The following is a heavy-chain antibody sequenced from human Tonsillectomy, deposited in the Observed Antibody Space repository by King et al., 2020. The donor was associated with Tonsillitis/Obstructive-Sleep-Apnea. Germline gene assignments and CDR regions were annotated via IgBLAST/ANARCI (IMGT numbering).Heavy chain of an antibody. D-gene: IGHD5-18*01. CDR3: AGRDTEYFDY. Sequence: QLQESGPGLVKPSETLSLTCTVSGGSISSSSYYWGWIRQPPGKGLEWIGSIYYSGSTYYNPPLQSRVSISVDTSKNQFSLKLSPVTAADTAVDYCAGRDTEYFDYWGQGTLVTVSS. CDR1: GGSISSSSYY. V-gene: IGHV4-39*01. CDR2: IYYSGST. J-gene: IGHJ4*02.